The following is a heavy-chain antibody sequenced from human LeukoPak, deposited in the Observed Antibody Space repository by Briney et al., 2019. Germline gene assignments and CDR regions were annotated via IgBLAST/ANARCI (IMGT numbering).Heavy chain of an antibody. V-gene: IGHV4-34*01. Sequence: SETLSLTCAVYGGSFSGYYWSWIRQPPGKGLEWIGEINHSGSTNYNPSLKSRVTISVDTSKNQFSLKLSSVTAADTAVYYCARDKPGVSYYYMDVWGKGTTVTISS. D-gene: IGHD6-13*01. J-gene: IGHJ6*03. CDR2: INHSGST. CDR3: ARDKPGVSYYYMDV. CDR1: GGSFSGYY.